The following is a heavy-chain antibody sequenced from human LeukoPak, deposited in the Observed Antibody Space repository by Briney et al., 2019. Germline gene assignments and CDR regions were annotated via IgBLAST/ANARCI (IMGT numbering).Heavy chain of an antibody. CDR2: IYTSGST. D-gene: IGHD1-26*01. CDR3: ARGSSGRRFDI. CDR1: GGSISGYY. Sequence: SETLSLTCTVSGGSISGYYWSWIRQPAGKGLEWIGRIYTSGSTNYNPSLKSRVTMSVDTSKNQFSLKLSSVTAEDTAVYCCARGSSGRRFDIWGQGTMVTVSS. J-gene: IGHJ3*02. V-gene: IGHV4-4*07.